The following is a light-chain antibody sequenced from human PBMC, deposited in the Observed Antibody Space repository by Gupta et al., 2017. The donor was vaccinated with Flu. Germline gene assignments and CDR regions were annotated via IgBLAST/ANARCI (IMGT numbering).Light chain of an antibody. Sequence: GDRVTITCRASQSISSYLNWYQQRPGKAPKLLIYAASSLQSGVPSRFSGSGSGTDFTLTISSLQPEDFATYYCQQSYSTPYTFGQGTKLEIK. CDR3: QQSYSTPYT. J-gene: IGKJ2*01. CDR1: QSISSY. CDR2: AAS. V-gene: IGKV1-39*01.